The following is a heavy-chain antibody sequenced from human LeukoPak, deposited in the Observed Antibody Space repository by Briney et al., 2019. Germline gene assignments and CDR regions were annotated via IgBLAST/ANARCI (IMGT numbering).Heavy chain of an antibody. V-gene: IGHV1-18*01. CDR3: ASHGGDSSGYYFTY. CDR1: GYTFISYG. CDR2: INTYNGNT. Sequence: EASVTVSFKASGYTFISYGMSWVRQAPGQGLEWMGWINTYNGNTNYAQKLQGRVTMTTDTSTSTAYMELRSLRSDDTAVYYCASHGGDSSGYYFTYWGQGTLVTVSS. J-gene: IGHJ4*02. D-gene: IGHD3-22*01.